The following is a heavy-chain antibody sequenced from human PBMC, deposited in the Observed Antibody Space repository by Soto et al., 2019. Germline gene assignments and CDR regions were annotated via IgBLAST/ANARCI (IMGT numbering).Heavy chain of an antibody. Sequence: SETLSLTCTVSGGSISSYYWSWIRQPPGKGLEWIGYIYYSGSTNYNPSLKSRVTISVDTSKNQFSLKLSSVTAADTAVYYCAREVEGSSGGSCFDYWGQGTLVTVSS. D-gene: IGHD2-15*01. J-gene: IGHJ4*02. CDR1: GGSISSYY. V-gene: IGHV4-59*12. CDR2: IYYSGST. CDR3: AREVEGSSGGSCFDY.